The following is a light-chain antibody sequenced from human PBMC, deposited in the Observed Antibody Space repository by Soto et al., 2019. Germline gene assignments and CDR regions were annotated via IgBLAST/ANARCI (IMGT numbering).Light chain of an antibody. CDR2: GAS. J-gene: IGKJ3*01. V-gene: IGKV1-5*03. CDR3: QQYNSYPRA. Sequence: DIQMTQSPSTLSASVGDRATITCRASQSVSSWLAWYQQKPGKAPKLLIYGASSLESGVPSRFSGSGSGTEFTLTISSLQPDDFATYYCQQYNSYPRAFGHGTKVDIK. CDR1: QSVSSW.